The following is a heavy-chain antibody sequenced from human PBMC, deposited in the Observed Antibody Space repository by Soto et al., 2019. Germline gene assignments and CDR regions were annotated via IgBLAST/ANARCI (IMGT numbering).Heavy chain of an antibody. J-gene: IGHJ4*02. CDR1: GFTFSSYG. D-gene: IGHD3-10*01. V-gene: IGHV3-30*18. CDR3: AKSADGSGSYYSDY. CDR2: ISYDGSNK. Sequence: GGSLSLSCAASGFTFSSYGMHWVRQAPGKGLEWVAVISYDGSNKYYADSVKGRFTISRDNSKNTLYLQMNSLRAEDTAVYYCAKSADGSGSYYSDYWGQGTLVTVSS.